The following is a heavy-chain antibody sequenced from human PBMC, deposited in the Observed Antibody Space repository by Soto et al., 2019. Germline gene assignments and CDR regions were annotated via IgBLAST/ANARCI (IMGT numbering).Heavy chain of an antibody. Sequence: PGGSLRLSCAASGFTFSSYAMSWVRQAPGKGLEWVSAISGSGGSTYYADSVKGRFTISRDNSKNTLYLQMNSLRAEDTAAYYCAKAESMIVVAPHDAFDIWGQGTMVTVSS. D-gene: IGHD3-22*01. CDR2: ISGSGGST. V-gene: IGHV3-23*01. CDR3: AKAESMIVVAPHDAFDI. CDR1: GFTFSSYA. J-gene: IGHJ3*02.